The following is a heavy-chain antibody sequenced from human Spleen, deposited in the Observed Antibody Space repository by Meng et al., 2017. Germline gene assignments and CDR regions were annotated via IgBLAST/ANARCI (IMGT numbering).Heavy chain of an antibody. V-gene: IGHV6-1*01. CDR3: ARYLGPYGDPFYYHGMDV. J-gene: IGHJ6*02. Sequence: QTPSLTCVISGDSASSNSAAWNWIRQPPSRGLEWLGRIYYRSKWYNDYAVSVKSRITINPDTSKNQFSLQLNSVTPQDTAVYYCARYLGPYGDPFYYHGMDVWGQGTTVTVSS. D-gene: IGHD4-17*01. CDR1: GDSASSNSAA. CDR2: IYYRSKWYN.